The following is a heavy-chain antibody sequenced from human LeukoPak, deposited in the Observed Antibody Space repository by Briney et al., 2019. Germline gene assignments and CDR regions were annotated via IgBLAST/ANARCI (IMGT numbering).Heavy chain of an antibody. D-gene: IGHD6-19*01. CDR1: GFTFSSYS. CDR3: ASLPLGRSSGRSQYFQH. Sequence: GGSLRLSCAASGFTFSSYSMNWVRQAPGKGLEWVSSISSSSSYIYYADSVKGRFTISRDNAKNSLYLQMNSLRAEDTAVYYCASLPLGRSSGRSQYFQHWGQGTLVTVSS. CDR2: ISSSSSYI. V-gene: IGHV3-21*01. J-gene: IGHJ1*01.